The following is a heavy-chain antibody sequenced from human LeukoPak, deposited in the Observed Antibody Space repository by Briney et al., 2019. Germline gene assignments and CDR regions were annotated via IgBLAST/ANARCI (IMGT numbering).Heavy chain of an antibody. V-gene: IGHV4-59*01. D-gene: IGHD6-6*01. Sequence: SETLSLTCAVARGSISSYYWSWIRQPPGKGLEWIGYIYYSGSPNYNPSLRSRVTISVDTSKNQFSLKLSSVTAADTAIYYCARGLTSYSRSSYWFDPWGQGTLVTVSS. J-gene: IGHJ5*02. CDR1: RGSISSYY. CDR3: ARGLTSYSRSSYWFDP. CDR2: IYYSGSP.